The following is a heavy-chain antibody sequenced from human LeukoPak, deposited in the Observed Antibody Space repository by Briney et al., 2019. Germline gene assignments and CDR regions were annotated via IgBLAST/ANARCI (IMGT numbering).Heavy chain of an antibody. CDR1: EFTFDDYV. J-gene: IGHJ6*02. CDR2: MSWTSGSI. V-gene: IGHV3-9*01. Sequence: SLRLSCGVSEFTFDDYVIHWVRQGPGKGLEWVAAMSWTSGSIAYADSVKGRFNIFRDNAQSSLYLQMNSLRAEDTAFYYCASSSGSYDGYYGVEVWGQGTTVIVSS. CDR3: ASSSGSYDGYYGVEV. D-gene: IGHD6-19*01.